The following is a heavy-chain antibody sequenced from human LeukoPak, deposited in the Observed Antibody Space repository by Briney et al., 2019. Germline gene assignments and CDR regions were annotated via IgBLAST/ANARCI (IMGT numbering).Heavy chain of an antibody. V-gene: IGHV3-33*01. J-gene: IGHJ4*02. CDR2: IWYDGSNK. CDR3: ARDYDSSGYYLFDY. Sequence: GGSLRLSCAASGFTFSSYGMHWVRQAPGKGLEGVAVIWYDGSNKYYADSVKGRFTISRDNSKNTLYLQMNSLRAEDTAVYYCARDYDSSGYYLFDYWGQGTLVTVSS. CDR1: GFTFSSYG. D-gene: IGHD3-22*01.